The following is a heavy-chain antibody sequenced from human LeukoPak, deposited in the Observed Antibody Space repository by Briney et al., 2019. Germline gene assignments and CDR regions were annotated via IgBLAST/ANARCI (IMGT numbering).Heavy chain of an antibody. CDR2: IISSSYI. CDR1: GFTFSSYS. Sequence: GGSLRLSCAASGFTFSSYSMNWVRQAPGKGLEWVSSIISSSYIYYADSVKGRFTISRDNAKNSLYLQMNSLRAEDTAVYYCARGGSYGDYESRTFDPWGQGTLVTVSS. D-gene: IGHD4-17*01. V-gene: IGHV3-21*01. J-gene: IGHJ5*02. CDR3: ARGGSYGDYESRTFDP.